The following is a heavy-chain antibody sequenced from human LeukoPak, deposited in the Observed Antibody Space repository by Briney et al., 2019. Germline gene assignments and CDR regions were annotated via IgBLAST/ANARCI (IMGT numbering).Heavy chain of an antibody. V-gene: IGHV4-34*01. Sequence: SETLSLTCAVYGGSFSGYYWSWIRQPPGKGLEWIGEINHSGSTNYNPSLKSRVTISVDTSKNQLSLKLSSVTAADTAVYYCAMVDTAMVKKGDDAFDIWGQGTMVTVSS. CDR3: AMVDTAMVKKGDDAFDI. CDR2: INHSGST. D-gene: IGHD5-18*01. CDR1: GGSFSGYY. J-gene: IGHJ3*02.